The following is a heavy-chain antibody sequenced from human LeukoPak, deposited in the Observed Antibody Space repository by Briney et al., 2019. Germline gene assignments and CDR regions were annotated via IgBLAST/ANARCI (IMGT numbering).Heavy chain of an antibody. Sequence: SETLSLTCTVSGGSISSGGYYWSWIRQHPGKGLEWIGYIYYSGRTNYNPSLKSRVTISVDTSKNQFSLKLSSVTAADTAVYYCARVRDGDYGYIGFDPWGQGTLVTVSS. D-gene: IGHD4-17*01. CDR3: ARVRDGDYGYIGFDP. CDR1: GGSISSGGYY. J-gene: IGHJ5*02. CDR2: IYYSGRT. V-gene: IGHV4-31*03.